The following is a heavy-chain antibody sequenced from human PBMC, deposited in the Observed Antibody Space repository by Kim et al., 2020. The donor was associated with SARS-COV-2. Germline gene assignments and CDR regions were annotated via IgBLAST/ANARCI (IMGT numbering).Heavy chain of an antibody. Sequence: GGSLRLSCAASRFSFSNFAIHWVRQAPGKGLDWVAVISGDGLTKFYAESVKGRFTISRDNSKNTVYLEMNSLRAEDTAVYYCAREYYYISGSFSLGAFDIWGQGTMVTVSS. CDR2: ISGDGLTK. CDR1: RFSFSNFA. J-gene: IGHJ3*02. V-gene: IGHV3-30*04. CDR3: AREYYYISGSFSLGAFDI. D-gene: IGHD3-10*01.